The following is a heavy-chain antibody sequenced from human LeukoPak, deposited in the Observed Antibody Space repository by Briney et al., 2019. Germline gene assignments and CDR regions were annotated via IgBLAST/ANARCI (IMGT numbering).Heavy chain of an antibody. CDR1: GYTFTGYY. J-gene: IGHJ3*02. D-gene: IGHD3-10*01. Sequence: ASVKVSCKASGYTFTGYYMHWVRQAPGQGLEWMGWINPNSGGTNYAQKFQGRVTMTRDTSISTAYMELSRLRSDDTAVYYCARGGGTGYYGSGSYSAFDIWGQGTMVTVSS. CDR3: ARGGGTGYYGSGSYSAFDI. CDR2: INPNSGGT. V-gene: IGHV1-2*02.